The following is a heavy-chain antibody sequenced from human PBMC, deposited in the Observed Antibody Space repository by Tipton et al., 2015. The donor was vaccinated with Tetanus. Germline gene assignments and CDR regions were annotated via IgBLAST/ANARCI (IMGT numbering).Heavy chain of an antibody. Sequence: LRLSCSVSRGPISSYYWSWIRQPAGKGLEWIGHISNGNPDYTPSLKSRVTLSVDTSKNEFSLNLRSVTAADTGMYYCARGITDGYNRRFDYWGQGTLVVVSP. D-gene: IGHD5-24*01. CDR2: ISNGNP. CDR3: ARGITDGYNRRFDY. CDR1: RGPISSYY. J-gene: IGHJ4*02. V-gene: IGHV4-4*07.